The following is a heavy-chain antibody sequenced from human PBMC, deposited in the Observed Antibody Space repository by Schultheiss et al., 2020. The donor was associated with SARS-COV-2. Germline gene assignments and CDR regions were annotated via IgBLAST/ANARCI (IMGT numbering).Heavy chain of an antibody. V-gene: IGHV3-13*04. CDR3: AREGDYCSSTSCYTGYYMDV. CDR1: GFTFSSYD. D-gene: IGHD2-2*02. J-gene: IGHJ6*03. Sequence: GGSLRLSCAASGFTFSSYDMHWVRQATGKGLEWVSAIGTAGDTYYPGSVKGRFTISRDNSKNTLYLQMNSLRAEDTAVYYCAREGDYCSSTSCYTGYYMDVWGKGTTVTVAS. CDR2: IGTAGDT.